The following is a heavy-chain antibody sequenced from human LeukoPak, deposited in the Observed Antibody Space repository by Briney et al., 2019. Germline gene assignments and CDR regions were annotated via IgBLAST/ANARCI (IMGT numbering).Heavy chain of an antibody. CDR3: AGPYPSPMYYWNYDY. Sequence: GGSLRLSCAASGFTFSSYAMSWVRQAPGKGLEWVSAISGSGGSTYYADSVKGRFTISRDNSKNTLYLQMNSLRAEDTAVYYCAGPYPSPMYYWNYDYWGQGTLVTASS. CDR1: GFTFSSYA. D-gene: IGHD1-7*01. V-gene: IGHV3-23*01. J-gene: IGHJ4*02. CDR2: ISGSGGST.